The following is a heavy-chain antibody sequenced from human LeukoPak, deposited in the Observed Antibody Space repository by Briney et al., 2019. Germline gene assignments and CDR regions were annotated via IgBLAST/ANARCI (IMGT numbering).Heavy chain of an antibody. Sequence: GGSLRLSCAASGFTFSSYAMSWVRQAPGKGLEWVSVISGSAGSTYYADSVKGRFTISRDNSKNTLYLQMNSLRAEDTAVYYCAKDYYYDSSGYPGGAFDIWGQGTMVTVSS. CDR3: AKDYYYDSSGYPGGAFDI. CDR2: ISGSAGST. V-gene: IGHV3-23*01. D-gene: IGHD3-22*01. CDR1: GFTFSSYA. J-gene: IGHJ3*02.